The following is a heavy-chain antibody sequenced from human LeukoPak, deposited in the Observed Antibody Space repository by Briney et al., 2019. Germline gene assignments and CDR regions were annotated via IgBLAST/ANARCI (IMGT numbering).Heavy chain of an antibody. Sequence: PSETLSLTCTVSGGSISSYYWSWIRQPPGKGLEWIGYIYYSGSTNYNPSLKSRVTISVDTSKNQFSLKLSSVTAADTAVYYCARGQHSSSWVDFHHWGQGTLVTVSS. J-gene: IGHJ1*01. CDR2: IYYSGST. V-gene: IGHV4-59*01. D-gene: IGHD6-13*01. CDR1: GGSISSYY. CDR3: ARGQHSSSWVDFHH.